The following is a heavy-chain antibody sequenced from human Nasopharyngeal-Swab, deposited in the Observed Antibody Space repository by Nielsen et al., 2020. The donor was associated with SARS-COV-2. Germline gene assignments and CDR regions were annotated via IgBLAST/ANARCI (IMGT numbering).Heavy chain of an antibody. Sequence: TLSLTCTVSGGSISSGGYYWSWIRQHPGKGLEWIGYIYYSGSTYYNPSLKSRVTISVDTSKNQFSLKLSSVTAADTAVYYCARAQITMIVVVDAFDIWGQGTMVTVSS. D-gene: IGHD3-22*01. CDR2: IYYSGST. J-gene: IGHJ3*02. V-gene: IGHV4-31*03. CDR3: ARAQITMIVVVDAFDI. CDR1: GGSISSGGYY.